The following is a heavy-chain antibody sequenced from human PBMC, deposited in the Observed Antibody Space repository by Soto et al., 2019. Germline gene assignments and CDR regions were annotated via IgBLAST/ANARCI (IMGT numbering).Heavy chain of an antibody. Sequence: LXLSFASSGFTFTNTWMTWVRQAPGKGLEWVGHIKSKSDGGTTEYAASVKDRFTISRDDSKHTLYLQMNSLKTDDTAMYYCTTERVLLWFGEMSPDYWGQGTLVTVSS. CDR3: TTERVLLWFGEMSPDY. D-gene: IGHD3-10*01. CDR1: GFTFTNTW. J-gene: IGHJ4*02. V-gene: IGHV3-15*01. CDR2: IKSKSDGGTT.